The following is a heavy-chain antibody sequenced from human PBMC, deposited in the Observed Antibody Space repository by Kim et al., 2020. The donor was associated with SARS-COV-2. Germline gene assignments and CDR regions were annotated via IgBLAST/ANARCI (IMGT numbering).Heavy chain of an antibody. V-gene: IGHV3-48*03. Sequence: GGSLRLSCVASGFIFSYDAMTWVRQAPGKGLEWVSYISDDGDTTYYADSVKGRFTIYRDNARNSVYLQMSSQRAEDMAVYDCVRFSGRSTFYYWGPGALVTVPS. CDR3: VRFSGRSTFYY. CDR2: ISDDGDTT. D-gene: IGHD1-26*01. CDR1: GFIFSYDA. J-gene: IGHJ4*02.